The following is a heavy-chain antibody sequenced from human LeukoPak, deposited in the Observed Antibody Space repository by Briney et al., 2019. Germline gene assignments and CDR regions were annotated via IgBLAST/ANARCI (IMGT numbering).Heavy chain of an antibody. CDR1: GFTFTSYG. Sequence: EGSLRLSCAASGFTFTSYGMHWVRQAPGKRLEWMAVRRYDGSNNKYAGSVKGRFTITRDNFKKVLCMQMNSARDEDTDVYYCARDRNNYYYSRGLPPLAATYLGQGTLITVSS. CDR3: ARDRNNYYYSRGLPPLAATY. J-gene: IGHJ4*02. V-gene: IGHV3-33*01. D-gene: IGHD3-22*01. CDR2: RRYDGSNN.